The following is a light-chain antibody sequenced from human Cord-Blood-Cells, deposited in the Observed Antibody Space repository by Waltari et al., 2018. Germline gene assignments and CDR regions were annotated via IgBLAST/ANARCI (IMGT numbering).Light chain of an antibody. Sequence: DIQMTQSPSSLSASVGDRVTITCRASQSISSYLNWYQQKPGKAPKLLIYAASTLQSGVPSSFSGSGSGTDFTLTISSLQREDFSTYYCQQSYTTPCTFGQGTKLEIK. CDR3: QQSYTTPCT. V-gene: IGKV1-39*01. CDR1: QSISSY. CDR2: AAS. J-gene: IGKJ2*02.